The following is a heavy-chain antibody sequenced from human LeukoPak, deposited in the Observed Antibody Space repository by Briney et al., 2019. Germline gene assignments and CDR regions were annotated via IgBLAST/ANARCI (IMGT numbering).Heavy chain of an antibody. CDR2: IYSSGNT. J-gene: IGHJ6*03. D-gene: IGHD5-12*01. CDR3: ARVPIVATTDDYYFYYMDV. V-gene: IGHV4-61*02. CDR1: GGSIFRDSSY. Sequence: PSETLSLTCTVSGGSIFRDSSYWSWIRQPAGKGLEWIGRIYSSGNTDYNPSLQSRVTISVDTFKNQFSLKLRSVTAADTAVYYCARVPIVATTDDYYFYYMDVWGKGTTVTISS.